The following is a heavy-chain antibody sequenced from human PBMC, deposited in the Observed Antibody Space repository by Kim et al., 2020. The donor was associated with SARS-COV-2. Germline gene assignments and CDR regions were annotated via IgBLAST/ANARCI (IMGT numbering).Heavy chain of an antibody. V-gene: IGHV1-24*01. CDR1: GYTLTELP. Sequence: ASVKVSCKVSGYTLTELPMHWVRQAPGKGLEWMGGFDPEDGETIYAQKFQGRVTMTEDTSTDKAYMELSSLRSEDTAVYYCATLDSSGYYKEYYFDYWGQGTLVTVSS. J-gene: IGHJ4*02. D-gene: IGHD3-22*01. CDR3: ATLDSSGYYKEYYFDY. CDR2: FDPEDGET.